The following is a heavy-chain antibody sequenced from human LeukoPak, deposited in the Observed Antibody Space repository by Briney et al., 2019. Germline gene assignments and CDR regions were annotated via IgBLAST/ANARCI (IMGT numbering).Heavy chain of an antibody. D-gene: IGHD3-10*01. CDR1: GFTFGDYS. J-gene: IGHJ4*02. CDR3: TSRTYYYGSGSPHRFDY. CDR2: IRSKAYSETT. V-gene: IGHV3-49*03. Sequence: GGSLRLSCTASGFTFGDYSIIWIRQAPGKGLEWIGFIRSKAYSETTEYAASVKGRFTISRDDSKSIAYLQMNSLKTEDTAVYYCTSRTYYYGSGSPHRFDYWGQGTLVTVSS.